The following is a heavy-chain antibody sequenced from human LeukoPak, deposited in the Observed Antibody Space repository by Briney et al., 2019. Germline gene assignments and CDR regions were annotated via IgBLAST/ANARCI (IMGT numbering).Heavy chain of an antibody. CDR3: ARHPGYSSGLGAFDI. J-gene: IGHJ3*02. Sequence: PSETLSLTCAVYGGSFSGYYWSWIHQPPGKGLEWIGEINHSGSTNYNPSLKSRVTISVDTSKSQFSLKLSSVTAADTAVYYCARHPGYSSGLGAFDIWGQGTMVTVSS. D-gene: IGHD6-19*01. CDR2: INHSGST. V-gene: IGHV4-34*01. CDR1: GGSFSGYY.